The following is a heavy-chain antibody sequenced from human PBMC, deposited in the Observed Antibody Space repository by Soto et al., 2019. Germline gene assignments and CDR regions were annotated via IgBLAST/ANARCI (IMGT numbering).Heavy chain of an antibody. CDR1: GFTFSSYW. D-gene: IGHD3-16*01. V-gene: IGHV3-74*01. J-gene: IGHJ4*02. CDR2: IDSDGSST. Sequence: PGGSLRLSCAASGFTFSSYWMHWVRQAPGKGLVWVSRIDSDGSSTVYVDSVKGRFTISRDNAKNTLYLQMNSLRAEDTALYYCTRSITGYSYAETWGQGTLVTVSS. CDR3: TRSITGYSYAET.